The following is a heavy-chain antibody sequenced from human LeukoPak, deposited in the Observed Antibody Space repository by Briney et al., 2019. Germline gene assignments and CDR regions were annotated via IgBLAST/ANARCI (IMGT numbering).Heavy chain of an antibody. J-gene: IGHJ5*02. CDR2: VSYDGSNK. D-gene: IGHD1-26*01. V-gene: IGHV3-30-3*01. CDR3: ARALLLVGANWFDP. Sequence: PGRSLRLSCADSGFSFDSYSMHWVRQAPGKGPEWVAVVSYDGSNKYYADSVKGRFTISRDNSKNTLYLQMDSLRAEDTAVYYCARALLLVGANWFDPWGQGTLVTVSS. CDR1: GFSFDSYS.